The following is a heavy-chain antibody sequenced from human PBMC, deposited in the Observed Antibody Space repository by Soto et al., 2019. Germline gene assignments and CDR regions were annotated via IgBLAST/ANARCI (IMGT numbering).Heavy chain of an antibody. J-gene: IGHJ4*02. CDR1: GYAFTTYG. CDR2: ISAHNGNT. CDR3: ARGRSGDY. Sequence: QVHLVQSGAEVKKPGASVKVSCKGSGYAFTTYGITWVRQAPGQGLEWMGWISAHNGNTNYAQKLQGRVTVTRETSTSTAYMPLRSLRSDDTAVYYCARGRSGDYWGQGALVTFSS. V-gene: IGHV1-18*01.